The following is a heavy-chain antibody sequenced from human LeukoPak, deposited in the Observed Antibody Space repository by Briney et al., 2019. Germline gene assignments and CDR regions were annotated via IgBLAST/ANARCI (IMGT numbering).Heavy chain of an antibody. CDR1: GFTSSMYW. V-gene: IGHV3-7*01. CDR2: IKEDGSEK. D-gene: IGHD3-3*01. CDR3: ARDKGPKIIGVFDY. Sequence: PGGSLRLSCAASGFTSSMYWVNWVREARGKGQEWGDNIKEDGSEKYYVHSVKGRFTISRDNAKNSLYLQMNSLGAEDTAVYYCARDKGPKIIGVFDYWGQGILVTVSS. J-gene: IGHJ4*02.